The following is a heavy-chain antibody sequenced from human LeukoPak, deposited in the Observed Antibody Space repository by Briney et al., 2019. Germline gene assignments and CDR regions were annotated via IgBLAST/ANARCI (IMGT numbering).Heavy chain of an antibody. Sequence: ASVKISCKVSGYTFTDYYMHWVQQAPEKGLEWMGLVDPEDGETIFAEKFQGRVTITADTSTDTAYMELSSLRSEDTAVYYCATSAVAEIYYWGQGTLVTVSS. D-gene: IGHD6-19*01. V-gene: IGHV1-69-2*01. CDR1: GYTFTDYY. CDR3: ATSAVAEIYY. CDR2: VDPEDGET. J-gene: IGHJ4*02.